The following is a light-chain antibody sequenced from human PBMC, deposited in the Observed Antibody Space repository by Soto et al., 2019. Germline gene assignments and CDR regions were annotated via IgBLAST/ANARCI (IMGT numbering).Light chain of an antibody. J-gene: IGKJ1*01. V-gene: IGKV3-15*01. CDR3: QQYNNWPPS. Sequence: ETVMAQSPATLSLSPGEGATLSCRASQTVNSRLAWYQQKPGQAPRPLFYDASTRATGIPDRFRGSGSGTEFTLTISSLQSEDFAVYYCQQYNNWPPSFGQGTKVDIK. CDR2: DAS. CDR1: QTVNSR.